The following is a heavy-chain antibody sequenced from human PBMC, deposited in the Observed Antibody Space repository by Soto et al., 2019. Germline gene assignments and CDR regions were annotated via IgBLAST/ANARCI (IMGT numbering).Heavy chain of an antibody. J-gene: IGHJ5*02. D-gene: IGHD3-16*01. CDR3: VRIRYQLPSSVLWLDP. CDR1: GGFPRESY. Sequence: SAALSLTRPGYGGFPRESYPTRLRPPPGKGLEWIGEINHVGGTNYNPSLKSRVTMSVDTSQNQFSLRLISVTAADTAMYFCVRIRYQLPSSVLWLDPWGQGTPVTVSS. CDR2: INHVGGT. V-gene: IGHV4-34*01.